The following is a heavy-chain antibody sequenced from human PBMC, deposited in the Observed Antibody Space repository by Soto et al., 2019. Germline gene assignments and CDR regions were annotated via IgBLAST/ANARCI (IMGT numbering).Heavy chain of an antibody. CDR1: GGSFSGYY. CDR2: INDSGST. D-gene: IGHD3-10*01. Sequence: QVQLQQWGAGLVKPSETLSLTCAVYGGSFSGYYWSWIRQPQGKGLYWIGEINDSGSTNYNPSLMSRLTISVHTSKNQFSLKLSSVTAADTAVYYCARAPNRSLLLSYYYGMDVWGQGTTVTVSS. J-gene: IGHJ6*02. V-gene: IGHV4-34*01. CDR3: ARAPNRSLLLSYYYGMDV.